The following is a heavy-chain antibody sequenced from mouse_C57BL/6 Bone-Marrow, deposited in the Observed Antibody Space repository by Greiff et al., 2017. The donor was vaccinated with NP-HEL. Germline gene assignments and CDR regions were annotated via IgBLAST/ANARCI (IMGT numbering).Heavy chain of an antibody. CDR2: ISSGGDYI. D-gene: IGHD2-3*01. J-gene: IGHJ4*01. CDR1: GFTFSSYA. Sequence: EVHLVESGEGLVKPGGSLKLSCAASGFTFSSYAMSWVRQTPEKRLEWVAYISSGGDYIYYADTVKGRFTISRDNARNTLYLQMSSLKSEDTAMYYCTRLDGYYEDYYAMDYWGQGTSVTVSS. CDR3: TRLDGYYEDYYAMDY. V-gene: IGHV5-9-1*02.